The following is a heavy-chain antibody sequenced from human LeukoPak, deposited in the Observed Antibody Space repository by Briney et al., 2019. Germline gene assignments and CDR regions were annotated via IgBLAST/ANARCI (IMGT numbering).Heavy chain of an antibody. Sequence: SETLSLTCTASGGSISSYYWSWIRQPPGKGLEWIGYIYYSGSTNYNPSLKSRVTISVDTSKNQFSLKLSSVTAADTAVYYCARNVGATIFDYWGQGTLVTVSS. CDR1: GGSISSYY. CDR2: IYYSGST. D-gene: IGHD1-26*01. V-gene: IGHV4-59*01. CDR3: ARNVGATIFDY. J-gene: IGHJ4*02.